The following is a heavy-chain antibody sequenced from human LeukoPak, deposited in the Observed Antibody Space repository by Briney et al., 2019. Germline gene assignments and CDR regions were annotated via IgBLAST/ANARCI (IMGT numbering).Heavy chain of an antibody. V-gene: IGHV5-51*01. CDR1: GFDFTSYW. Sequence: PGESLKISCETSGFDFTSYWIGWVRQVPGKGLEWMGIVYPADSDTRYGPSFQGQVTISADKSISTAYLQWSSLKASDTAMYYCARHIIAVAGPDYYYYYMDVWGKGTTVTVSS. D-gene: IGHD6-19*01. CDR2: VYPADSDT. J-gene: IGHJ6*03. CDR3: ARHIIAVAGPDYYYYYMDV.